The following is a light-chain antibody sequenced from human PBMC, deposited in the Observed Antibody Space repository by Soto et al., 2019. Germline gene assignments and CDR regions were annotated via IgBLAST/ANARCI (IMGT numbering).Light chain of an antibody. CDR2: DVS. V-gene: IGLV2-11*01. CDR3: CFYAVTFYV. J-gene: IGLJ1*01. CDR1: SSDVGTYDF. Sequence: QSVLTQPRSVSGSPGQSVTISCTGTSSDVGTYDFVSWYQQHPGKAPRLMIFDVSERPSGVPDRLYGSKSGNTASLTISGLQAEDEPDYYCCFYAVTFYVFGTGTKVTVL.